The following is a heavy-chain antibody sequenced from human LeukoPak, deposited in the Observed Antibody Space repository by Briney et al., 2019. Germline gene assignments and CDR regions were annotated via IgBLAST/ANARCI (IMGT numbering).Heavy chain of an antibody. CDR3: ARTMTSTVTTGYFDP. Sequence: SETLSLTCTVSGGSISSDSDYWSWIRQPAGKGLEWIGRIYTSGSTNYNPSLKSRVTISVDTSKNQFSLKLSSVTAADTAVYCCARTMTSTVTTGYFDPWGQGTLVTVSS. J-gene: IGHJ5*02. D-gene: IGHD4-17*01. CDR2: IYTSGST. CDR1: GGSISSDSDY. V-gene: IGHV4-61*02.